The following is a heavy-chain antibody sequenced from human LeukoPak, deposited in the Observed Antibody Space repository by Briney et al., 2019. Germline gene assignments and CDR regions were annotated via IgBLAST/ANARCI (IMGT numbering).Heavy chain of an antibody. CDR2: ISGSGGST. D-gene: IGHD3-10*01. V-gene: IGHV3-23*01. CDR1: GFTFSSYA. J-gene: IGHJ4*02. CDR3: AKQSNALRLLWFGELDY. Sequence: GGSLRLSCAASGFTFSSYAMYWVRQAPGKGLEWVSAISGSGGSTYYADSVKGRFTISRDNSKNTLYLQMNSLRAEDTAVYYCAKQSNALRLLWFGELDYWGQGTLVTVSS.